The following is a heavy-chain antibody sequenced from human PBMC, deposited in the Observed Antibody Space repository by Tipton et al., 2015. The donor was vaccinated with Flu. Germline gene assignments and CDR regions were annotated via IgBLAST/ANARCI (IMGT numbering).Heavy chain of an antibody. Sequence: TLSLTCTVYAGSFSGYYWSWIRQPPGKGLEWIGEINHSGSVSYNPSLKSRVTMSVDTSKNQFSLKVSSVTAADTAVYYWARRKDMVQGIPWESTWGQGTLVTVSS. CDR1: AGSFSGYY. V-gene: IGHV4-34*01. D-gene: IGHD3-10*01. J-gene: IGHJ5*02. CDR2: INHSGSV. CDR3: ARRKDMVQGIPWEST.